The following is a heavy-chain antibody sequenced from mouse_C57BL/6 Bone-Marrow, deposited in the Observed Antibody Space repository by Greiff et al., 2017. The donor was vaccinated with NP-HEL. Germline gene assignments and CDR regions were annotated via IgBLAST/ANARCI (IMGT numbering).Heavy chain of an antibody. CDR1: GYTFTSYW. J-gene: IGHJ2*01. CDR2: IYPGSGST. Sequence: VQLQQPGAELVKPGASVKVSCKASGYTFTSYWITWVKQRPGQGLEWIGDIYPGSGSTNYNEKFKSKATLTVDTSSSTAYMQLSSLTSEDSAVYYCAREGYYGNLYYFDYWGKGTTLTVSS. V-gene: IGHV1-55*01. CDR3: AREGYYGNLYYFDY. D-gene: IGHD2-1*01.